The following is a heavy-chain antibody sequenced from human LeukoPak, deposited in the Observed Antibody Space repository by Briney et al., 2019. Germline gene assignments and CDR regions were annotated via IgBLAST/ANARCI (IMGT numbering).Heavy chain of an antibody. V-gene: IGHV3-30*18. J-gene: IGHJ4*02. CDR1: GFTFSRDG. CDR2: IPYDGSNK. Sequence: PGGSLRLSCAASGFTFSRDGMHWVRQAPGKGLEWVAVIPYDGSNKYYADSVQGRFTISRDNSKNTLYLEMSSLTAEDTAVYYCAKEDTDWGQGTLVTVSS. CDR3: AKEDTD.